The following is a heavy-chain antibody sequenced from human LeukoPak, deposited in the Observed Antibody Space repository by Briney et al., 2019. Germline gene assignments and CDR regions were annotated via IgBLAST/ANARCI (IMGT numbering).Heavy chain of an antibody. CDR1: GFTFSSYA. Sequence: GGSLRLSCAASGFTFSSYAMNWVRQAPGKGLEWVSYISRSSSTTYYADSVRGRFTISRDNAKNSLYLQMNSLSAEDTAVYYCARGGTAAGHRDYFDYWGQGTLVTVSS. CDR3: ARGGTAAGHRDYFDY. V-gene: IGHV3-48*01. CDR2: ISRSSSTT. J-gene: IGHJ4*02. D-gene: IGHD6-13*01.